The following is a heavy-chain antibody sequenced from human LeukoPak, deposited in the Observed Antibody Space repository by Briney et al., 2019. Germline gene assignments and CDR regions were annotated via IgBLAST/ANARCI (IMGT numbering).Heavy chain of an antibody. V-gene: IGHV4-59*01. CDR2: IYYSGST. Sequence: SQTLSLTCTVSGGAISSYNWSSIRQPPGKRLEWIWCIYYSGSTNYNPSLKSRVTISVDTSKNQFSLKLSSVTAADTAVYYCARAPTRRDAFDIWGQGTMVTVSS. CDR3: ARAPTRRDAFDI. J-gene: IGHJ3*02. CDR1: GGAISSYN.